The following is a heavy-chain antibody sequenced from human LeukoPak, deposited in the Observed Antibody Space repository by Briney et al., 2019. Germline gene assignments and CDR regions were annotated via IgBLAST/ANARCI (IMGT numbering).Heavy chain of an antibody. D-gene: IGHD2-15*01. V-gene: IGHV1-2*02. J-gene: IGHJ4*02. CDR1: GYTFTSYY. CDR2: IDPNSGGT. Sequence: ASVKVSCKASGYTFTSYYMHWVRQAPGQGLESMGWIDPNSGGTNFAQKFQGRVTMTRDTSISTAYMELSSLTSDDTAVYYCAREVAYCSGGSCSLHHFDYWGQGTLVTVSS. CDR3: AREVAYCSGGSCSLHHFDY.